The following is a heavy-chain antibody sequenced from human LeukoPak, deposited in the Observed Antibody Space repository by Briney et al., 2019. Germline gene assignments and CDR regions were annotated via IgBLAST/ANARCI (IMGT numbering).Heavy chain of an antibody. V-gene: IGHV4-61*02. CDR1: GGSFNSGSYT. CDR2: IHISGGT. D-gene: IGHD3-22*01. CDR3: AGADRSGYFGNVVAFDI. J-gene: IGHJ3*02. Sequence: PSQTLSLTCTVSGGSFNSGSYTWTWLRQPAGKGLEWMGRIHISGGTYYTPSLKSRVTISVDTSKNQFSLKLSSVTAADTAGYYCAGADRSGYFGNVVAFDIWGQGTMVTVSS.